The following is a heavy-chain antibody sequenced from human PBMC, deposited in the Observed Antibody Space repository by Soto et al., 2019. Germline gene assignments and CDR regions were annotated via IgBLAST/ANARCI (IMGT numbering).Heavy chain of an antibody. CDR2: IYSGGST. V-gene: IGHV3-53*01. J-gene: IGHJ4*02. CDR3: ARAKYYGSGSRYDY. D-gene: IGHD3-10*01. Sequence: GGSLRLSCAASGFTVSSNYMSWVRQAPGKGLEWVSVIYSGGSTYYADSVKGRFTISRDNSKNTLYLQMNSLRAEDTAVYYCARAKYYGSGSRYDYWGQGTLVTVSS. CDR1: GFTVSSNY.